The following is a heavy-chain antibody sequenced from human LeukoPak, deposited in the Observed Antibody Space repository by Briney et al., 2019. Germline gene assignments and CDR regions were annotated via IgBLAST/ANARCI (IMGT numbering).Heavy chain of an antibody. Sequence: SETLSLTCTVSGGSISSSSYYWGWIRQPPGKGLEWIGSIYYSGSTYYNPSLKSRVTISVDTSKNQFSLKLSSVTAADTAVYYCARVPNLPYYYDSRTAFDIWGQGTMVTVSS. J-gene: IGHJ3*02. CDR2: IYYSGST. D-gene: IGHD3-22*01. CDR1: GGSISSSSYY. CDR3: ARVPNLPYYYDSRTAFDI. V-gene: IGHV4-39*07.